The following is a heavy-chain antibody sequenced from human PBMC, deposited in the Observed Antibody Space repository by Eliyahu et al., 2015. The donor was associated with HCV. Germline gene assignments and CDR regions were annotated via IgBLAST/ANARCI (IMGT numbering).Heavy chain of an antibody. CDR2: INPNSGGT. J-gene: IGHJ6*02. Sequence: QVQLVQSGAEXKKPGASVKVSCXASGXTFTGYYMXWVRQAPGQGLEWMGWINPNSGGTNYAQKFQGRVTMTRDTSISTAYMELSRLRSDDTAVYYCARDDYYSGSYLGGGYGYYYGMDVWGQGTTVTVSS. CDR3: ARDDYYSGSYLGGGYGYYYGMDV. V-gene: IGHV1-2*02. D-gene: IGHD1-26*01. CDR1: GXTFTGYY.